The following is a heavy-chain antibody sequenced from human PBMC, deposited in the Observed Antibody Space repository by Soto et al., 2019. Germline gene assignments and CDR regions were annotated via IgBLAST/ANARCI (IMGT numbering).Heavy chain of an antibody. V-gene: IGHV2-5*02. J-gene: IGHJ4*02. D-gene: IGHD3-16*01. CDR3: AHKGGGDRILDY. CDR2: IYWDDAK. CDR1: GSSLSTSGVG. Sequence: SGPTLVNPTQTLTLTCTFSGSSLSTSGVGVGWIRQPPGKALEWLALIYWDDAKHYSPSLKSRLTITKDTSKNQVVLIMTNMDPVDTATYYCAHKGGGDRILDYWGQGTLATVSS.